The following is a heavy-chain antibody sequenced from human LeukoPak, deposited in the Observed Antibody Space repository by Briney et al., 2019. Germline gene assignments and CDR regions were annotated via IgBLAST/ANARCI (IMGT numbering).Heavy chain of an antibody. CDR2: ISAYNGNT. V-gene: IGHV1-18*01. CDR3: ARGHCSSTSCYRGVDY. CDR1: GHTFTSYG. J-gene: IGHJ4*02. Sequence: ASVKASCKASGHTFTSYGISWVRQAPGQGLEWMGWISAYNGNTNYAQKFQGRVTMTTDTSTSTAYMELRSLRSDDTAVYYCARGHCSSTSCYRGVDYWGQGTLVTVSS. D-gene: IGHD2-2*01.